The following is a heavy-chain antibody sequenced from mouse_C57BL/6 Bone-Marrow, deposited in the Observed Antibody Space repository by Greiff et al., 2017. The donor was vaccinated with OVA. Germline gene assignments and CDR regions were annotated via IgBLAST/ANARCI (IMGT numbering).Heavy chain of an antibody. CDR1: GYTFTSYW. CDR3: AREMGWLPYYFDC. J-gene: IGHJ2*01. D-gene: IGHD2-3*01. Sequence: QVQLKQPGAELVKPGASVKMSCKASGYTFTSYWITWVKQRPEQGLEWIGDIYPGSGSTNYNEKFKSKATLTVDTSSSTAYMQLSSLTSEDSAVYYCAREMGWLPYYFDCWGQGTTLTVSS. V-gene: IGHV1-55*01. CDR2: IYPGSGST.